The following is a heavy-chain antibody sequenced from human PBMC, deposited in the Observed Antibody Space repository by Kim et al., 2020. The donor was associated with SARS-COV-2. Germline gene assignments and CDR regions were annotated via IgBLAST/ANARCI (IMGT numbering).Heavy chain of an antibody. CDR2: INTNTGNP. D-gene: IGHD5-18*01. J-gene: IGHJ4*02. V-gene: IGHV7-4-1*02. Sequence: ASVKVSCKASGYTFTSYAMNWVRQAPGQGLEWMGWINTNTGNPAYAQGFTGRFVFSLDTSVSTAYLQISSLKAEDTAVYYCARVPSKELWSWTDYWGQGTLVTVSS. CDR1: GYTFTSYA. CDR3: ARVPSKELWSWTDY.